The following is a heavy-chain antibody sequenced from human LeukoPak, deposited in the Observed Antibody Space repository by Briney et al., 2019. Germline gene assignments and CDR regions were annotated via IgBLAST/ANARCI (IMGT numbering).Heavy chain of an antibody. CDR3: TTYKVTTAFDL. D-gene: IGHD4-17*01. J-gene: IGHJ2*01. CDR2: IKSKIDGETT. V-gene: IGHV3-15*01. CDR1: GFSFSNAW. Sequence: GGSLRLSCAASGFSFSNAWMTWVRQAPGKGQEWVGRIKSKIDGETTDYTEPVKGRFTISRDVSKNTLYLQMNSLKSEDTAVYYCTTYKVTTAFDLWGRGTLVTVSS.